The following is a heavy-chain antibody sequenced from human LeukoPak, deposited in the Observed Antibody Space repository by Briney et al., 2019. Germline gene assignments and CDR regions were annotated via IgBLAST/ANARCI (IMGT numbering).Heavy chain of an antibody. CDR3: ARVAWQWLVRSRWCDP. CDR2: ISSSGSTI. D-gene: IGHD6-19*01. J-gene: IGHJ5*02. Sequence: GGSLRLSCAASGFTFSSYEMNWVRQAPGKGLEWVSYISSSGSTIYYADSVKGRFTISRDNAKNSLYLQMNSLRAEDTAVYYCARVAWQWLVRSRWCDPWGEGTLVTLPS. V-gene: IGHV3-48*03. CDR1: GFTFSSYE.